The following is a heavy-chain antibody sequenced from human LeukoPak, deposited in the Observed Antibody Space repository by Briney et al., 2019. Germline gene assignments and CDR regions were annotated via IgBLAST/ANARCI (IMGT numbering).Heavy chain of an antibody. V-gene: IGHV3-21*01. CDR2: ISSRSSYT. J-gene: IGHJ4*02. CDR1: GFTFSGYG. D-gene: IGHD5-24*01. CDR3: VRGIGGYNPYYFDY. Sequence: PGGSLRLSCAASGFTFSGYGINWVRQAPGKGLEWVSGISSRSSYTYYADSVKGRFTISRDNAKNSLYLQMNSLRAEDTAVYYCVRGIGGYNPYYFDYWGQGSLVTVSS.